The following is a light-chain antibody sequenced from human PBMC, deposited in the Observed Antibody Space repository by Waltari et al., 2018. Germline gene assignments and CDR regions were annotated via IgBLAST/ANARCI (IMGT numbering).Light chain of an antibody. J-gene: IGLJ2*01. V-gene: IGLV2-23*02. Sequence: QSALTQPASVSGSPGQSITISCAGTSRDADSYNLVSWYQQYPGKGPKLIIYELDKRSSGVSNRFSGSKSGNTASLTISGLQAEDEADDYCCSYARGNALVFGGGTKLTVL. CDR2: ELD. CDR1: SRDADSYNL. CDR3: CSYARGNALV.